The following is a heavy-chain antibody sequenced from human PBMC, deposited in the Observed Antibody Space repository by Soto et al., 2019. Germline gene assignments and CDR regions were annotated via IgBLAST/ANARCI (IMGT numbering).Heavy chain of an antibody. CDR3: ARPETCDARGGSCSGPFDY. V-gene: IGHV5-51*01. D-gene: IGHD2-15*01. CDR2: IYPGDSDT. CDR1: GYIFTSYW. J-gene: IGHJ4*02. Sequence: GESLKISCKGSGYIFTSYWIGWVRQMPGKGLEWMGIIYPGDSDTRYSPSFQGQVTISADKSISTAYLQWSSLKASDTDMYQCARPETCDARGGSCSGPFDYCGQXTLVTVSS.